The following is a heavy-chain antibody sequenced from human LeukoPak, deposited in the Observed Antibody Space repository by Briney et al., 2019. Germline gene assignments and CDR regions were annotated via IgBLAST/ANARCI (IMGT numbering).Heavy chain of an antibody. J-gene: IGHJ4*02. Sequence: SETLSLTCTVSGGSISSGSYYWGWIRQPPGKGLEWIGSIYYSGSTYYNPSLKSRVTISVDTSKNQFSLKLSSVTAADTAVYYCARVEERQNYVWRPSSSWGQGTLVTVSS. V-gene: IGHV4-39*07. CDR3: ARVEERQNYVWRPSSS. CDR1: GGSISSGSYY. CDR2: IYYSGST. D-gene: IGHD3-16*01.